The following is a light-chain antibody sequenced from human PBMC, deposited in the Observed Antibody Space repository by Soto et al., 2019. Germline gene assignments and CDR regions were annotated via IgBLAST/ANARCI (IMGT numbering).Light chain of an antibody. V-gene: IGLV1-47*02. Sequence: QSVLTQPPSVSGTPGQRVTISCSGSNSNIGPNYVYWYQQLPGTAPKLLIYSDNQRPSGVPERFSGSRSGTSASLAISGLRSEDETDYYCAAWDDSLSGWVFGGGTKVTVL. J-gene: IGLJ3*02. CDR2: SDN. CDR1: NSNIGPNY. CDR3: AAWDDSLSGWV.